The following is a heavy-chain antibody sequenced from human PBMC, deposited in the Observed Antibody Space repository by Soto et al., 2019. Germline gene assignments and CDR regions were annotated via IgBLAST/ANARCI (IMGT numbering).Heavy chain of an antibody. Sequence: GGSLRLSCVASGLTFGSRAMSWVRQAPGEGLQWVSTITDTGGDAKYADSVRGRFVISRDNSKKTLYLQMTSVTAEDSAMYFCARGSTDSYPGSRIFDFWGRGTLVTVSS. CDR1: GLTFGSRA. V-gene: IGHV3-23*01. D-gene: IGHD3-10*01. CDR2: ITDTGGDA. J-gene: IGHJ4*02. CDR3: ARGSTDSYPGSRIFDF.